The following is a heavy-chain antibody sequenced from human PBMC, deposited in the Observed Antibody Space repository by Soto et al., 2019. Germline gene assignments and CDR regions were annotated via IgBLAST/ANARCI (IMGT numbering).Heavy chain of an antibody. J-gene: IGHJ4*02. CDR3: ARDGYLYGPFDY. D-gene: IGHD5-18*01. Sequence: QVQLQHWVAGLLKPSETLSLTCGVYGESFSNYYWSWIRQPPGKGLEWIGEINHSGRITYTPALKSRVTISLDTAKNQFSLTLSSVTAADTALYYWARDGYLYGPFDYWGQGTLVTVSS. V-gene: IGHV4-34*01. CDR1: GESFSNYY. CDR2: INHSGRI.